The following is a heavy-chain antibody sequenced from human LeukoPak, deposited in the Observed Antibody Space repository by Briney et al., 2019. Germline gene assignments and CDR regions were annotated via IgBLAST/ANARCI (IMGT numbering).Heavy chain of an antibody. CDR3: VRDFAGADDY. Sequence: GGSLRLSCAAPGFTFRRYWMHWVRQAPGKGLVWVSRMNPDGSRVNYADSVKGRFTISRDNANNMLYLQMNSLRVEDTGLYYCVRDFAGADDYWGQGILVTVSS. D-gene: IGHD3-16*01. V-gene: IGHV3-74*01. J-gene: IGHJ4*02. CDR2: MNPDGSRV. CDR1: GFTFRRYW.